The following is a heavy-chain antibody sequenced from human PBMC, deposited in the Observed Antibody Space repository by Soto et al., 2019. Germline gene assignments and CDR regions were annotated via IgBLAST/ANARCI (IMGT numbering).Heavy chain of an antibody. CDR1: GGSISSYY. Sequence: SSETLSLTCTVSGGSISSYYWSWIRQPPGKGLEWIGYIYYSGSTNYNPSLKSRVNISVDTSKNQFSLKLSSVTAADTAVYYFVRQVYSNPTGIHYYYYMDVWGKGTTVTVSS. J-gene: IGHJ6*03. CDR2: IYYSGST. CDR3: VRQVYSNPTGIHYYYYMDV. V-gene: IGHV4-59*08. D-gene: IGHD4-4*01.